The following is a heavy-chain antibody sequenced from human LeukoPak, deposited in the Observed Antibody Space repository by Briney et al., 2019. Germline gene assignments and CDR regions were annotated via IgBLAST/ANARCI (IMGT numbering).Heavy chain of an antibody. V-gene: IGHV3-74*01. CDR2: ISSDGITT. Sequence: GGSLRLSCAASGFTFSSSWIHWVRQVPGKGLVWVSRISSDGITTNYADSVKGRFTISRDNSKNTLYLQMNRLRAEDTAVYYCAKDLVLRYFDWLLGYYFDYWGQGTLVTVSS. CDR1: GFTFSSSW. CDR3: AKDLVLRYFDWLLGYYFDY. J-gene: IGHJ4*02. D-gene: IGHD3-9*01.